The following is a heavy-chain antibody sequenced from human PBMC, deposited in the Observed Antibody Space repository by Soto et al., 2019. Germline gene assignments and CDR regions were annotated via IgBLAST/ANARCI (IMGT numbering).Heavy chain of an antibody. D-gene: IGHD2-2*02. Sequence: GGALGLSCVDSGFTFSADSINWVRQAPGKGLEWVSSISSRSDISYADSVKGRFSISRDNPKNSVSLQMNSLRAEDTAVYYCAREYTAWHLAYGVDVWGHGTTVNVPS. CDR2: ISSRSDI. V-gene: IGHV3-21*01. J-gene: IGHJ6*02. CDR1: GFTFSADS. CDR3: AREYTAWHLAYGVDV.